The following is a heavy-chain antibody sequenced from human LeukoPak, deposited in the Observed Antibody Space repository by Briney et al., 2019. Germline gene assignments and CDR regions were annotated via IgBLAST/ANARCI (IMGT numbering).Heavy chain of an antibody. CDR3: AKAKVYSLFWLPPDAFDI. V-gene: IGHV3-23*01. CDR1: GFTFRSHA. Sequence: PGGSLRLSCAASGFTFRSHAVYWVRQAPGKGLEWVSAISGSGGSTYYADSVKGRFTISRDNSKNTLYLQMNSLRAEDTAVYYCAKAKVYSLFWLPPDAFDIWGQGTMVTVSS. CDR2: ISGSGGST. J-gene: IGHJ3*02. D-gene: IGHD5/OR15-5a*01.